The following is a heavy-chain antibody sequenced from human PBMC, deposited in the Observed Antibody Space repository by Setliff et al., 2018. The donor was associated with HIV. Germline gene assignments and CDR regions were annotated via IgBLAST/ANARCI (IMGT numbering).Heavy chain of an antibody. V-gene: IGHV4-4*09. CDR3: ARHEPLWFQELLWAYCDF. Sequence: NPSETLSLTCTVSGDSISSYFWSWIRQSPGKGLEWIGYIYSSGTTSYNPSLTNRVSMSLDTSKKQFSLSLTSVTAADTAVYYCARHEPLWFQELLWAYCDFWGQGTLVTVSS. CDR2: IYSSGTT. J-gene: IGHJ4*02. D-gene: IGHD2-15*01. CDR1: GDSISSYF.